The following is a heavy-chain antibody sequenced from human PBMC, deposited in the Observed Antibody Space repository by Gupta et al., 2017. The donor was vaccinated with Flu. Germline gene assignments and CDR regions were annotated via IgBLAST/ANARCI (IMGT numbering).Heavy chain of an antibody. CDR1: GCSFSTVW. CDR2: IKSKTDGVET. J-gene: IGHJ6*03. CDR3: TADWGYSNYGAYYYMYV. Sequence: AQLVESGGGLVRPGGSLRISCAASGCSFSTVWMSWVRQPPGKGLEWVGRIKSKTDGVETDYGAPVKGRFTISRDDSKSTLYLQLNSLKPEDTAVYYCTADWGYSNYGAYYYMYVWGKGTTVTVSS. V-gene: IGHV3-15*01. D-gene: IGHD4-11*01.